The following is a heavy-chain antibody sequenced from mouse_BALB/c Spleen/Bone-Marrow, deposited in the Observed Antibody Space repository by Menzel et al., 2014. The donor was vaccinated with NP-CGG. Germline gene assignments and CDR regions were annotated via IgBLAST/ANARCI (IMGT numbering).Heavy chain of an antibody. V-gene: IGHV14-3*02. J-gene: IGHJ4*01. Sequence: VQLKQSGAELVKPGASVKLSCTASGFNIKDTYMHWVKQRPEQGLEWIGRIDPANGNTKYDPKFQGKATITADTSSNTAYLQLRSLTSEDTAVYYCARDSPYAMDYWGQGTSVTVSS. CDR1: GFNIKDTY. CDR2: IDPANGNT. CDR3: ARDSPYAMDY.